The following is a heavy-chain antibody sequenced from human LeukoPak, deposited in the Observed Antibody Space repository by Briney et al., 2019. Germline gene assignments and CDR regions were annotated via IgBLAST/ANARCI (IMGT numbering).Heavy chain of an antibody. J-gene: IGHJ4*02. CDR1: GFTFSSYA. CDR2: ISVSGDST. Sequence: SGGSLRLSCAASGFTFSSYAMTWVRQAPGKGLEWVSGISVSGDSTFYADSVKGRFTVSRDNSKNTLYQQMNSLRAEDTAVYYCAKSLFYDSSGQAFDYWGQGTLVTVSS. D-gene: IGHD3-22*01. V-gene: IGHV3-23*01. CDR3: AKSLFYDSSGQAFDY.